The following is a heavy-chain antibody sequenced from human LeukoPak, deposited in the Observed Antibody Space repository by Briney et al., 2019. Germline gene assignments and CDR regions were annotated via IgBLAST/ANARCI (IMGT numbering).Heavy chain of an antibody. CDR1: GFTFSSYA. CDR2: ISGDSSDK. CDR3: ARSVNYFDY. D-gene: IGHD2/OR15-2a*01. V-gene: IGHV3-48*02. J-gene: IGHJ4*02. Sequence: GGSLRLSCAASGFTFSSYAMNWVRQAPGKGLEWVSYISGDSSDKFYADSVKGRFTISRDNAKNSLYLQMNSLRDEDTAVYYCARSVNYFDYWGQGTLVTVSS.